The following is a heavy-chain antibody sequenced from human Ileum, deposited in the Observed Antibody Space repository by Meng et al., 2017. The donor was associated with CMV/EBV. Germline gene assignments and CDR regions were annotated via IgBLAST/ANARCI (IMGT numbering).Heavy chain of an antibody. V-gene: IGHV5-51*01. Sequence: GESLKISCEASGSSFTTHWIGWVRQMPGKGLEWMGVVYGGDSDTRYSPPFQGQVTISADKSINTAYLHWICLKASDTAIYYWARRRGEGGSYYSGSYDIWGQGTMVTVSS. CDR3: ARRRGEGGSYYSGSYDI. D-gene: IGHD1-26*01. CDR1: GSSFTTHW. CDR2: VYGGDSDT. J-gene: IGHJ3*02.